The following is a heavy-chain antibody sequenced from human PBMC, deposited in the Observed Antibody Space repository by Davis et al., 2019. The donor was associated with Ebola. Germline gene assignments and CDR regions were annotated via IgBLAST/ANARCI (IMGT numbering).Heavy chain of an antibody. V-gene: IGHV1-3*01. D-gene: IGHD6-19*01. CDR3: ARASFGYNSGWYADY. CDR1: GFTLTNYA. Sequence: AASVKVSCKASGFTLTNYAIHWVRQAPGQRLAWMGWVHGGNGNTKYSQRFQGRVTITTDTSASTVYLDLTSLRSDDTAVFYCARASFGYNSGWYADYWGPGSLVTVSS. J-gene: IGHJ4*02. CDR2: VHGGNGNT.